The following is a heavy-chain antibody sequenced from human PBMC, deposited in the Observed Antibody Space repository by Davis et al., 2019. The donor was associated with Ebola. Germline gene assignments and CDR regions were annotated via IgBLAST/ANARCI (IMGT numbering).Heavy chain of an antibody. Sequence: GESLKISCAASGFTVSSDYMSWVRQAPGKGLEWVSAITSSGGSTYYADSVKGRFTISRDNSKNTLYLQMNSLTVEDTAVYYCAKWGSCWPSDYSYSMGVWGKGTTVTVSS. V-gene: IGHV3-23*01. CDR1: GFTVSSDY. J-gene: IGHJ6*04. CDR3: AKWGSCWPSDYSYSMGV. CDR2: ITSSGGST. D-gene: IGHD2-15*01.